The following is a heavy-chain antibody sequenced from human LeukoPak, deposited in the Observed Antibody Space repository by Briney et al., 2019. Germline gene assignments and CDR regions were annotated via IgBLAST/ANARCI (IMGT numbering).Heavy chain of an antibody. D-gene: IGHD6-19*01. V-gene: IGHV5-51*01. Sequence: GESLKISCKGSGYIFTSYWISWVRQMPGKGLEWMGIIYPGDSDTRYSPSFQGQVTISADKSISTAYLQWSSLKASDTAMYYCARPGYSSGWYEDYWGQGTLVTVSS. CDR3: ARPGYSSGWYEDY. J-gene: IGHJ4*02. CDR2: IYPGDSDT. CDR1: GYIFTSYW.